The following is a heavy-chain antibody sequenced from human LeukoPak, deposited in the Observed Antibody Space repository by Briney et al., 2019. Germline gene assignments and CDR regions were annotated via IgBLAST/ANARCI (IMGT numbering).Heavy chain of an antibody. CDR1: GFSLTNYY. CDR2: INPSCSNT. CDR3: PREEAGVYFHY. Sequence: ASVSVSCKASGFSLTNYYMYWVRLAPAPGLERMGFINPSCSNTNYAQKFRGRVTINRDRSATPVYMQLSKQRSDYTAVYYCPREEAGVYFHYGGQGTRVTVSS. D-gene: IGHD6-13*01. V-gene: IGHV1-46*01. J-gene: IGHJ4*02.